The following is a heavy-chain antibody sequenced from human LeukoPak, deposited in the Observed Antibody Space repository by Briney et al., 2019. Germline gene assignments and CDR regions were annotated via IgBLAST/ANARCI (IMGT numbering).Heavy chain of an antibody. CDR2: IYYSGST. Sequence: SQTLSLTSTVSGGSISGGDYYGSWIRHPPGKGRGWIGYIYYSGSTYYNPSLKSRVTISVDTSKNQFSLKLSSVTAADTAVYYCARRAARRPRNAFDIWGQGTMVTVSS. V-gene: IGHV4-30-4*08. CDR1: GGSISGGDYY. J-gene: IGHJ3*02. CDR3: ARRAARRPRNAFDI. D-gene: IGHD6-6*01.